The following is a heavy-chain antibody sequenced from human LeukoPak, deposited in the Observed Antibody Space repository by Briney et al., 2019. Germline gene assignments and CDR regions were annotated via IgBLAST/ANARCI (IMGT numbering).Heavy chain of an antibody. D-gene: IGHD3-22*01. CDR1: GFTFSSYA. CDR3: AKDSPQVPQDYYDSICYFDY. Sequence: GGSLRFSCAASGFTFSSYAMTWVRQAPGKGLEWVSSFSFNGESTYYADSAKGRFTISRDNSKNTLYLQMNSLRAEDTAVYYCAKDSPQVPQDYYDSICYFDYWGQGTLVTVSS. CDR2: FSFNGEST. V-gene: IGHV3-23*01. J-gene: IGHJ4*02.